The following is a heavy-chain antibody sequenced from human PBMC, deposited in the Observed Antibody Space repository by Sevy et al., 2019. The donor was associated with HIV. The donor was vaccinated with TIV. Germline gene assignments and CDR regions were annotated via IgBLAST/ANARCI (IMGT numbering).Heavy chain of an antibody. V-gene: IGHV3-49*03. CDR1: GFTFGDYA. D-gene: IGHD3-10*01. CDR3: TRAPMVRGAIIPYSF. J-gene: IGHJ3*01. Sequence: GGSLRLSCTASGFTFGDYAMSWFRQAPGKGLEWVGFIRSKAYGGTTEYAASVKGRFTISRDDSKSIAYLQMNSLKTEDTAVYYCTRAPMVRGAIIPYSFWGQGTMVTVS. CDR2: IRSKAYGGTT.